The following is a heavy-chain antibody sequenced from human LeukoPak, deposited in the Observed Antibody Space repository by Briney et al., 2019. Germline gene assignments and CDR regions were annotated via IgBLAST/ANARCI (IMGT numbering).Heavy chain of an antibody. D-gene: IGHD5-18*01. V-gene: IGHV1-18*01. CDR2: ISAYNGNT. CDR1: GYTFTSYG. CDR3: AASSYSYGPNFDY. J-gene: IGHJ4*02. Sequence: ASVKVSCKASGYTFTSYGIIWVRQAPGQELEWMGWISAYNGNTNYAQKLQGRVTMTTDTSTSTAYMELRSLRSDDTAVYYCAASSYSYGPNFDYWGQGTLVTVSS.